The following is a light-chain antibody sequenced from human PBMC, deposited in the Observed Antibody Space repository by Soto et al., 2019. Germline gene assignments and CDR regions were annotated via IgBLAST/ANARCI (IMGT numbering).Light chain of an antibody. J-gene: IGKJ2*01. V-gene: IGKV1-39*01. Sequence: DILLTQSPTSLSASVGDTVTITCRASQSISINLNWYQHRPGEAPKVLIYAASTLATGAPSRFSGTGVGTDFTLTISSLQLEDFATYYCQQTYTTRVYTFGQGTKFEFK. CDR2: AAS. CDR3: QQTYTTRVYT. CDR1: QSISIN.